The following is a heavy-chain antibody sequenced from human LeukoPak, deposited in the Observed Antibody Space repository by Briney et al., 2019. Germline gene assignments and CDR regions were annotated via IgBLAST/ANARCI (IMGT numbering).Heavy chain of an antibody. CDR1: GGSISSGGYS. D-gene: IGHD4-17*01. CDR2: IYYSGST. CDR3: ARVDDYGDYQEYFQH. V-gene: IGHV4-30-4*07. Sequence: SETLSLTCAVSGGSISSGGYSWSWIRQPPGKGLEWIGYIYYSGSTHYNPSLKSRVTISVDTSKNQFSLKLSSVTAADTAVYYCARVDDYGDYQEYFQHWGQGTLVTVSS. J-gene: IGHJ1*01.